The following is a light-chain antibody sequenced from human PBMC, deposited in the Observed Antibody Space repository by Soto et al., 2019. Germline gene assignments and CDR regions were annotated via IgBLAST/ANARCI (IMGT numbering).Light chain of an antibody. CDR1: RSVTKNY. V-gene: IGKV3-20*01. Sequence: EIVLTQSPGTLSLSPGERATLSCRASRSVTKNYLAWYQQKPGQAPRLLIDDASRRATGIPDRFSGSGSGTDFTLTISRLEPEDFAVYYCQQCSSLPLTFGGGTKVEIK. CDR3: QQCSSLPLT. J-gene: IGKJ4*01. CDR2: DAS.